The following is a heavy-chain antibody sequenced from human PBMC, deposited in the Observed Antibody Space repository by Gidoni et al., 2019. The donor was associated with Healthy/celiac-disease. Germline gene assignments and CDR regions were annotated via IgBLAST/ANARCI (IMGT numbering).Heavy chain of an antibody. Sequence: QVQLVQSGAEVKKPGASVKVSCKASGYTFTSYDINWVRQATGQGLEWMGWMNPNSGNTGYAQKFQGRVTMTRNTSISTAYMELSSLRSEDTAVYYCARGRYCSSTSCSTNWFDPWGQGTLVTVSS. CDR3: ARGRYCSSTSCSTNWFDP. CDR1: GYTFTSYD. J-gene: IGHJ5*02. D-gene: IGHD2-2*01. CDR2: MNPNSGNT. V-gene: IGHV1-8*01.